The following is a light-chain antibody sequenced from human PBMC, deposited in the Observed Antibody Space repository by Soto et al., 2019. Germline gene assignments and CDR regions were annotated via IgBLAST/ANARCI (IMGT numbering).Light chain of an antibody. CDR1: SSNVGGYSY. Sequence: TGSSSNVGGYSYVSWYQQHPGKAPKLMISDVSNRPAGVSGRFSASKSGNTASLTISGLQAEDEADYCCSSSTRSTTFVFGTGPKVTVL. J-gene: IGLJ1*01. CDR3: SSSTRSTTFV. CDR2: DVS. V-gene: IGLV2-14*03.